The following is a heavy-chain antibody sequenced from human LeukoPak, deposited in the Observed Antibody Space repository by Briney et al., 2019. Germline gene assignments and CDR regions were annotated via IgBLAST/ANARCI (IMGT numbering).Heavy chain of an antibody. CDR1: GGSMSGFF. Sequence: PSETLSLTCTVSGGSMSGFFWTWIRQPPGRELEWIGSIYYSGSSTKYNPSLKGRVTISVDTSKSQFSLTLNSATAADSALYYCARTSRHFYGSGTNLTPWPAGMDVWGQGTTVTVSS. D-gene: IGHD3-10*01. CDR2: IYYSGSST. CDR3: ARTSRHFYGSGTNLTPWPAGMDV. J-gene: IGHJ6*02. V-gene: IGHV4-59*01.